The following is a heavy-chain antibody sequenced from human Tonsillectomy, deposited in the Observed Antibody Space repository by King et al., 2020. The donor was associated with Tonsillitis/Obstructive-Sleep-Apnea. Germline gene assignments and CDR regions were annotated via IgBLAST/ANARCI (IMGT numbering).Heavy chain of an antibody. Sequence: QLQESGPGLVKPSETLSLTCTVSGGSISSGSYYWGWIRQPPGKGLEWIASIYSSGSTYYNPSLKSRVTISVDTSKNQFSLKVTSVTAADTAVYYCTRLDYWGQGNLFSVSS. V-gene: IGHV4-39*01. J-gene: IGHJ4*02. CDR3: TRLDY. CDR2: IYSSGST. CDR1: GGSISSGSYY.